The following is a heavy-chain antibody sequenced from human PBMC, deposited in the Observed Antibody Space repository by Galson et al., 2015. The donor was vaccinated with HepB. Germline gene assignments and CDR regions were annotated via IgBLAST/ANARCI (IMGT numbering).Heavy chain of an antibody. Sequence: PALVKPTQTLTLTCTFSGFSLSTSGMCVSWIRQPPGKALEWLALIDWDDDKYYSTSLKTRLTISKDTSKNQVVLTMTNMDPVDTATYYCARIRDEAYYYDSSGYYFDYWGQGTLVTVSS. CDR3: ARIRDEAYYYDSSGYYFDY. D-gene: IGHD3-22*01. CDR1: GFSLSTSGMC. V-gene: IGHV2-70*01. CDR2: IDWDDDK. J-gene: IGHJ4*02.